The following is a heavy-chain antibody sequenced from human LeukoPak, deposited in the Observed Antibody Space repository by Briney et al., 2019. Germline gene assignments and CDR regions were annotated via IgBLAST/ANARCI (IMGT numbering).Heavy chain of an antibody. J-gene: IGHJ5*02. D-gene: IGHD6-6*01. CDR1: EYSFTSYW. V-gene: IGHV5-51*01. Sequence: GESLKISCKGSEYSFTSYWIAWVRQMPGKGLEWMGIIYPGDSNTRYSPSFQGQVTISADKSISTAYLQWSSLKASDTAMYYCARRNFGSSSRWFDPWSQGTLVTVSS. CDR2: IYPGDSNT. CDR3: ARRNFGSSSRWFDP.